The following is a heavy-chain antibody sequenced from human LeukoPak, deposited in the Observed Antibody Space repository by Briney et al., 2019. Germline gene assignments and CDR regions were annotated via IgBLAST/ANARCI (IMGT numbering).Heavy chain of an antibody. D-gene: IGHD1-26*01. CDR2: IHFSGTT. CDR3: ARDPSPFYSGSYLGFDP. Sequence: SETLSLTCTVSGGSIGTFYWGWIRQPPGKGLEWIGYIHFSGTTNYNPSLKSRVTISVDTSKNQFSLRLSSVTAADTAVYYCARDPSPFYSGSYLGFDPWGQGTLVTVSS. V-gene: IGHV4-59*01. CDR1: GGSIGTFY. J-gene: IGHJ5*02.